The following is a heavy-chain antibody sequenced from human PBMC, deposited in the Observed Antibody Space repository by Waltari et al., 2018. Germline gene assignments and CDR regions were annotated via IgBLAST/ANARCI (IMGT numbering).Heavy chain of an antibody. CDR3: ARKVVSYYDSSGYPITDVDY. V-gene: IGHV4-34*01. J-gene: IGHJ4*02. CDR1: GGSSSGYY. Sequence: QVQLQQWGAGLLKPSETLSLTCAVYGGSSSGYYWRWIRQPPGKGLAWIGEINHSGSTYYNPSLKSRVTISVDTSKNQFSLKLSSVTAADTAVYYCARKVVSYYDSSGYPITDVDYWGQGTLVTVSS. CDR2: INHSGST. D-gene: IGHD3-22*01.